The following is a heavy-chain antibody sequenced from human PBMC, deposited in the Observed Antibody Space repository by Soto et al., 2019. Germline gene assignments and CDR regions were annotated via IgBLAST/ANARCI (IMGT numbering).Heavy chain of an antibody. J-gene: IGHJ4*02. CDR3: ARGGIAAAAPPDY. CDR1: GGSISSGGYY. D-gene: IGHD6-13*01. Sequence: SETLSLTCTVSGGSISSGGYYWSWIRQHPGKGLKWIGYIYYSGSTYYNPSLKSRVTISVDTSKNQFSLKLSSVTAADTAVYYCARGGIAAAAPPDYWGQGTLVTVLL. CDR2: IYYSGST. V-gene: IGHV4-31*03.